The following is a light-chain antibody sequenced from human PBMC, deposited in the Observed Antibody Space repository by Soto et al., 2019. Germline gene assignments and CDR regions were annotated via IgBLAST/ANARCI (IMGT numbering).Light chain of an antibody. J-gene: IGKJ5*01. CDR3: QQYGNWPPAIT. CDR1: ETVSTN. CDR2: GSS. Sequence: EILLTQSPATLSVSPGERATLSCRAIETVSTNLAWFQRKAGQPPRLLIYGSSTRATGVPDRFSGSGSGTEFALIISSLQSEDVAVYYCQQYGNWPPAITFGQGTRLEIK. V-gene: IGKV3-15*01.